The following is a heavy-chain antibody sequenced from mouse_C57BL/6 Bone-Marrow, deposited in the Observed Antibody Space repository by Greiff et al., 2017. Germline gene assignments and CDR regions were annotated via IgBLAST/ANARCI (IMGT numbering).Heavy chain of an antibody. CDR2: IYPGSGST. V-gene: IGHV1-55*01. D-gene: IGHD1-1*01. J-gene: IGHJ4*01. Sequence: QVQLQQPGAELVKPGASVKMSCKASGYTFTSYWITWVKQRPGQGLEWIGDIYPGSGSTNYNEKFKSKATLTVDTSSSTAYMQLSSLTSEGSAVYYCARGGVTVVEGNYAMDYWGQGTSVTVSS. CDR3: ARGGVTVVEGNYAMDY. CDR1: GYTFTSYW.